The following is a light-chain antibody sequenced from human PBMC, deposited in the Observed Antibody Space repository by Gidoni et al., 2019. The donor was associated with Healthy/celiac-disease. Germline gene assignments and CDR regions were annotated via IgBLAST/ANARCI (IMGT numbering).Light chain of an antibody. CDR2: WAS. CDR1: QSVLYSSNNKNY. V-gene: IGKV4-1*01. J-gene: IGKJ4*01. CDR3: QQSYSTPLT. Sequence: DIVLTQSPDSLAVSLGERATINCKSSQSVLYSSNNKNYLAWYQQKPGQPPKLLIYWASTRESGVPDRFSGSGSGTDFTLTSSSLQAEDVAVYSCQQSYSTPLTFGGGTKVEIK.